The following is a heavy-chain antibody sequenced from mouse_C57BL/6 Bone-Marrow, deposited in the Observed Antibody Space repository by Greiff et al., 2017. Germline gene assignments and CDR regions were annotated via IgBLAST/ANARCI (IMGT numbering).Heavy chain of an antibody. V-gene: IGHV14-4*01. CDR1: GFNIKDDY. D-gene: IGHD2-3*01. Sequence: VQLKQSGAELVRPGASVKLSCTASGFNIKDDYMHWVKQRPEQGLEWIGWIDPENGDTEYASKFQGKATITAATSSNTAYLQLSSLTSEDTAVYYCNPGGYYGVFAYWGQGTLVTVSA. J-gene: IGHJ3*01. CDR2: IDPENGDT. CDR3: NPGGYYGVFAY.